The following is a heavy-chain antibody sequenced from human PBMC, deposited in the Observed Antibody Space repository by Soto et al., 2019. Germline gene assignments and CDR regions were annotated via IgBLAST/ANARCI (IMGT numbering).Heavy chain of an antibody. Sequence: EVQLLESGGGLVQPGGSLRLSCAASGFTFSSYAMSWVRQAPGKGLEWVSAISGSGGSTYYAYSVKGRFTISRDISKNTLYLQMNSLRAEDTAVYYCAKEPTLEYYYMDVRGKGTTDTVFS. V-gene: IGHV3-23*01. D-gene: IGHD1-1*01. CDR1: GFTFSSYA. CDR2: ISGSGGST. CDR3: AKEPTLEYYYMDV. J-gene: IGHJ6*03.